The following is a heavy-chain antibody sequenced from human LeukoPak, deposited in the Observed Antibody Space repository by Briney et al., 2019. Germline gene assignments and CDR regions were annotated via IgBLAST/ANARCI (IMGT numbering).Heavy chain of an antibody. CDR3: AKLWDRSIAAPIDD. Sequence: GGSLRLSCAASGFTFSSYEMNWVRQAPGKGLEWVSGLSGSGGSTYYADSVKGRFTISRDNSKNTLYLQMNSLRAEDTAVYYCAKLWDRSIAAPIDDWGQGTLVTVSS. V-gene: IGHV3-23*01. J-gene: IGHJ4*02. CDR2: LSGSGGST. D-gene: IGHD6-6*01. CDR1: GFTFSSYE.